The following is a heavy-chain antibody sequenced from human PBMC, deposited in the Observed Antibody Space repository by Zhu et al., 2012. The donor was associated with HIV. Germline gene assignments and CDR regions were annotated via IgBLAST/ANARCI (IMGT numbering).Heavy chain of an antibody. D-gene: IGHD3-22*01. V-gene: IGHV4-39*07. J-gene: IGHJ3*02. CDR2: INHSGST. CDR3: ARGNFDRSGYYFHAFDI. Sequence: QVQLQESGPGLVKPSETLSLTCTVSGGSISSSSYYWGWIRQPPGKGLEWIGEINHSGSTKNIPSLKSRVTISLDTSKNQFSLKLRSVTAADTAVYYCARGNFDRSGYYFHAFDIWGQGTMVTVSS. CDR1: GGSISSSSYY.